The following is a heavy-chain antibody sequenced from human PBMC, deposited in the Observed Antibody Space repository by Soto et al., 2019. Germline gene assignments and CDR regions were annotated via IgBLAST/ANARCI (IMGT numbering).Heavy chain of an antibody. Sequence: QIQLLQSGAEVKKPGASVKVTCKASGYTFRNFGISWVRQAPGHGLEGMGWISAYNANANYAQKLQGRLTMTAETSRSRAYMELRSLRSDDTAVYYCASENGYFDYWGQGSLVSVSS. V-gene: IGHV1-18*01. J-gene: IGHJ4*02. D-gene: IGHD2-8*01. CDR2: ISAYNANA. CDR3: ASENGYFDY. CDR1: GYTFRNFG.